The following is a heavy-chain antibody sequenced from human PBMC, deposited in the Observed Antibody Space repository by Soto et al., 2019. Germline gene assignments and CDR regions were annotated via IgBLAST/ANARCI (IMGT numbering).Heavy chain of an antibody. Sequence: SETLSLTCAVYGGSFSGYYWSWIRQPPGKGLEWIGEINHSGSTNYNPSLKSRVTISVDTSKNQFSLKLSSVTAADTAVYYCARGLRGIFGVVNYYMDVWGKGTTVTVSS. CDR2: INHSGST. CDR1: GGSFSGYY. V-gene: IGHV4-34*01. D-gene: IGHD3-3*01. J-gene: IGHJ6*03. CDR3: ARGLRGIFGVVNYYMDV.